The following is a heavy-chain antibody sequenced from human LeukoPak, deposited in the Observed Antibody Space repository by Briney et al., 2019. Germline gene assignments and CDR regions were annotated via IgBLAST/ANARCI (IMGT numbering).Heavy chain of an antibody. Sequence: ASVKVSCKASGYTFTGYYMHWVRQAPGQGLEWMGWINPNSGGTNYAQKFQGWVTMTRDTSISTAYMELSRLRSDDTAVYYCARDYYGSGSYYNLNWFDPWGQGTLVTVSS. CDR3: ARDYYGSGSYYNLNWFDP. V-gene: IGHV1-2*04. CDR2: INPNSGGT. D-gene: IGHD3-10*01. J-gene: IGHJ5*02. CDR1: GYTFTGYY.